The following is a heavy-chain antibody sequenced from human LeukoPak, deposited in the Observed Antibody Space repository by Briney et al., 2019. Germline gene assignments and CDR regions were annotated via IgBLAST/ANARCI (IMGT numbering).Heavy chain of an antibody. D-gene: IGHD4-11*01. V-gene: IGHV1-2*02. CDR2: INPNSGGT. Sequence: ASLKVSCKASGYTFTGYYMHWVRQAPGQGLEWMGWINPNSGGTNYAQRFQGRVTMTRDTSISTAYMELSRLRSDDTAVYYCARVGDYCNYGWFDPWGQGTLVTVSS. J-gene: IGHJ5*02. CDR3: ARVGDYCNYGWFDP. CDR1: GYTFTGYY.